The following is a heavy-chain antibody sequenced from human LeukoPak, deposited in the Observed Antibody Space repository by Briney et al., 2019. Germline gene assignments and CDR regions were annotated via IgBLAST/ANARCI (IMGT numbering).Heavy chain of an antibody. CDR3: AKDRGAYYYGSGSYSDY. D-gene: IGHD3-10*01. CDR1: GFTLSSYG. CDR2: IWYDGSNK. Sequence: GRSLRLSCAASGFTLSSYGMHWVRQAPGKGLEWVAVIWYDGSNKYYADSVKGRFTISRDNSKNTLYLQMNSLRAEDTAVYYCAKDRGAYYYGSGSYSDYWGQGTLVTVSS. V-gene: IGHV3-33*06. J-gene: IGHJ4*02.